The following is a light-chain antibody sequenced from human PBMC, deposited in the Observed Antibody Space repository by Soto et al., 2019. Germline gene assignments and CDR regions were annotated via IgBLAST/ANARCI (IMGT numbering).Light chain of an antibody. CDR3: QQYGTSLFT. CDR2: GAS. J-gene: IGKJ3*01. V-gene: IGKV3-20*01. CDR1: QSLTGSQ. Sequence: EIVLTQSPGTLSLSTGERATLSCRASQSLTGSQLAWYQQKPGQAPRLLIYGASSRASDIPDRFRGSGSGTDFTLNISRLEPEDFAVYYCQQYGTSLFTFGPGTKVDIK.